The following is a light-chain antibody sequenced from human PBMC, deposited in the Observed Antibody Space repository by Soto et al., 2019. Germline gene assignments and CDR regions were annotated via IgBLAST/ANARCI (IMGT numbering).Light chain of an antibody. CDR3: QQSGSSPIT. Sequence: EIVMTQSPATLSVSPGERAALSCRASQNINSNLAWYQQKPGQAPRLLIYGSSIRGAGIPDRFSGSGSGTDFILTVSRLEPEDFAVYYCQQSGSSPITFGQGTRLEIK. V-gene: IGKV3-20*01. J-gene: IGKJ5*01. CDR2: GSS. CDR1: QNINSN.